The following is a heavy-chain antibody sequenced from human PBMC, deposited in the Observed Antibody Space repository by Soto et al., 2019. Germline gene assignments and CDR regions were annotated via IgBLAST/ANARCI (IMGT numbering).Heavy chain of an antibody. D-gene: IGHD6-19*01. V-gene: IGHV3-30*03. CDR1: GFTFSTYG. CDR2: ISFDGSNQ. Sequence: GGSLRLSCAASGFTFSTYGIHWVRQAPGKRLEWVAVISFDGSNQYYADSVKGRFTISRDNSKNTLYLQMSSLRAEDTAVYYCATDGYSTGWYFGLWGQGTLVTVSS. J-gene: IGHJ4*02. CDR3: ATDGYSTGWYFGL.